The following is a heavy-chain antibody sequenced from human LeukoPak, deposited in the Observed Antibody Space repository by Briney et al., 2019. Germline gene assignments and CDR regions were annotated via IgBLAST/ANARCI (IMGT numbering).Heavy chain of an antibody. CDR3: AREEFVGYCSSTSCYRVLDY. CDR1: GYTFTGYY. J-gene: IGHJ4*02. CDR2: INPNSGGT. D-gene: IGHD2-2*01. Sequence: GASVEVSCKASGYTFTGYYMHWVRQAPGQGLEWMGWINPNSGGTNYAQKFQGRVAMTRDTSISTAYMELSRLRSDDTAVYYCAREEFVGYCSSTSCYRVLDYWGQGTLVTVSS. V-gene: IGHV1-2*02.